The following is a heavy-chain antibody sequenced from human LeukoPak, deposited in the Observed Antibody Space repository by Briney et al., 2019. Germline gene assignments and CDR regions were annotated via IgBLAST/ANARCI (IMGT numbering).Heavy chain of an antibody. J-gene: IGHJ4*02. CDR2: IYYSGST. CDR1: GGSISSYY. V-gene: IGHV4-59*01. CDR3: ARGQRWLIPGRAYFDY. D-gene: IGHD4-17*01. Sequence: SETLSLTCTVSGGSISSYYWSWIRQPPGKGLEWIGYIYYSGSTNYNPSLKSRVTISVDTSKNQFSLKLSSVTAADTAVYYCARGQRWLIPGRAYFDYWGQGTLVTVSS.